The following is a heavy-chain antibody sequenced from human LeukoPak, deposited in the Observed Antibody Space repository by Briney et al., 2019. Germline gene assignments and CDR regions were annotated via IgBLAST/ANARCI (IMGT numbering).Heavy chain of an antibody. V-gene: IGHV4-31*03. Sequence: SETLSLTCTVSGGSISSGGYYWSWIRQYPGKGLEWIGYIHYSGSTYYNPSLSSRVTISVDRSTNHFSPKVSSVTAADTAVYYCARDAIDSNYFDFWGQGTLVTVSS. CDR3: ARDAIDSNYFDF. J-gene: IGHJ4*02. CDR1: GGSISSGGYY. D-gene: IGHD4-11*01. CDR2: IHYSGST.